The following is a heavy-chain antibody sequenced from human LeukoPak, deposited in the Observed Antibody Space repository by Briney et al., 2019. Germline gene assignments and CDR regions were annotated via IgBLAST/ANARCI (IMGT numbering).Heavy chain of an antibody. CDR2: ISAYNGNT. V-gene: IGHV1-18*01. D-gene: IGHD6-6*01. Sequence: ASVKVSCNASGYTFTSYGISWVRQAPGQGLEWMGWISAYNGNTNYAQKLQGRVTMTTDTSTSTAYMELRSLRSDDTAVYYCAREGSSAYYYYYYMDVWGKGTTVTVSS. CDR3: AREGSSAYYYYYYMDV. J-gene: IGHJ6*03. CDR1: GYTFTSYG.